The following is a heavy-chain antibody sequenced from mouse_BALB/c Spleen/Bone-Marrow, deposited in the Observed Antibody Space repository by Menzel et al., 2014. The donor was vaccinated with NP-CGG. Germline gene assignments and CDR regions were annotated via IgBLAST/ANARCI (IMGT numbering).Heavy chain of an antibody. CDR1: GYTFTIHW. Sequence: QVHVKQSGAELGRPGASVKLSCKASGYTFTIHWMNWVKQRPGQGLEWIGMIDPSDSETHYNKMFKDKATLTVDKSSSTAYMQLCSLTSEGSAVYYCARSEIYYYGSRTSMGYWGQGTSVTVSS. J-gene: IGHJ4*01. V-gene: IGHV1-61*01. D-gene: IGHD1-1*01. CDR3: ARSEIYYYGSRTSMGY. CDR2: IDPSDSET.